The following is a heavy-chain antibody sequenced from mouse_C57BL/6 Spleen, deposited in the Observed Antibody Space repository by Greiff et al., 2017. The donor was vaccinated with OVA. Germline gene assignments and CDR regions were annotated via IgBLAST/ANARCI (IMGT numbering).Heavy chain of an antibody. Sequence: EVKLMESGPELVKPGASVKMSCKASGYTFTDYNMHWVKQSHGKSLEWIGYINPNNGGTSYNQKFKGKATLTVNKSSSTAYMELRSLTSEDSAVYYCARDGNYGGYYAMDYWGQGTSVTVSS. D-gene: IGHD2-1*01. CDR2: INPNNGGT. V-gene: IGHV1-22*01. J-gene: IGHJ4*01. CDR3: ARDGNYGGYYAMDY. CDR1: GYTFTDYN.